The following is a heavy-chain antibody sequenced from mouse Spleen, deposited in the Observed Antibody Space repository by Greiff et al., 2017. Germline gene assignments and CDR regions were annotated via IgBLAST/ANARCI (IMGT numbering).Heavy chain of an antibody. D-gene: IGHD1-1*01. J-gene: IGHJ3*01. Sequence: VKLLESGAELARPWASVTLSCTASGYSFTSYGVTWVRQRTGQGLEWIGEIYPGSGNTYYNENFKGKATLTADKSSSTAYMELRSLTSEDSAVYFCARSDYGDWGQGTLVTVSA. CDR1: GYSFTSYG. CDR3: ARSDYGD. CDR2: IYPGSGNT. V-gene: IGHV1-81*01.